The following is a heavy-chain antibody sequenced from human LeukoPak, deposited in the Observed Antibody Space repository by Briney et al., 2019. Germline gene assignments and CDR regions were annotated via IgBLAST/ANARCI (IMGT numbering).Heavy chain of an antibody. J-gene: IGHJ5*02. V-gene: IGHV1-46*01. CDR2: INPKGAST. CDR1: GGTFSSYA. CDR3: ARDYYGGPT. Sequence: ASVKVSCKASGGTFSSYAISWVRQAPGQGLEWMGIINPKGASTTYAQKFQGRVTMTRDTSTSTVYMELSSLRSEDTAVYYCARDYYGGPTWGQGTLVTVSS. D-gene: IGHD4-23*01.